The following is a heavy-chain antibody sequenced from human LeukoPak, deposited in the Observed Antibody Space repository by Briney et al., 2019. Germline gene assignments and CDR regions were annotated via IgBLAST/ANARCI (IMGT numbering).Heavy chain of an antibody. J-gene: IGHJ3*02. Sequence: PSETLSLTCTVSGGSIGSYYWSWVRQPPGKGLEWIGYIYYSGSTNYNPSLKSRVTISVDTSKNQFSLKLSSVTAADTAVYYCAREGRDYGDYSDAFDIWGQGTMVTVSS. CDR1: GGSIGSYY. CDR2: IYYSGST. D-gene: IGHD4-17*01. CDR3: AREGRDYGDYSDAFDI. V-gene: IGHV4-59*01.